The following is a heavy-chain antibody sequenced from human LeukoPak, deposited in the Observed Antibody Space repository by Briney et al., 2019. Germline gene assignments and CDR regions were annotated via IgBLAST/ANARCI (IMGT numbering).Heavy chain of an antibody. D-gene: IGHD6-19*01. Sequence: GGSLRLSCAASGFTFSSYSMNWVRQAPGKGLAWVSSISGSSTYIYYADSVKGRFTISRDNAKNSLYLQMNSLRAEDTAVYYCARYSSGSQFDYWGQGTLVTVSS. CDR1: GFTFSSYS. CDR3: ARYSSGSQFDY. CDR2: ISGSSTYI. J-gene: IGHJ4*02. V-gene: IGHV3-21*01.